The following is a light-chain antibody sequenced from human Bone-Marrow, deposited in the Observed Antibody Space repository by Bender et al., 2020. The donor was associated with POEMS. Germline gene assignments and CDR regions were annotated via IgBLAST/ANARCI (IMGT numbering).Light chain of an antibody. CDR2: DVS. J-gene: IGLJ2*01. Sequence: QSVLTQPASVSGSPGQSITISCTGTNSDVGAYNFISWYQQHAGKAPKLMIHDVSNRPSGISARFSGSKSGNTASLTISGLQPEDEADYYCTSYTRTSTKVFGGGTKLTVL. CDR3: TSYTRTSTKV. CDR1: NSDVGAYNF. V-gene: IGLV2-14*03.